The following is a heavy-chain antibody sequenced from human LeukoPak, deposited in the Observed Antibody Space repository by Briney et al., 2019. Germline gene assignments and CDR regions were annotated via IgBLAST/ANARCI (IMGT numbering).Heavy chain of an antibody. V-gene: IGHV3-23*01. Sequence: GGSLRLSCAASGFTFSSYAMSWVRQAPGKGLEWVSAISGSGGSTYYADSVKGRFTISRDNSKNTLYLQMNSLRAEDTAVYYCARARGSGGSSWVYYFDYWGQGTLVTVSS. CDR1: GFTFSSYA. J-gene: IGHJ4*02. D-gene: IGHD6-13*01. CDR3: ARARGSGGSSWVYYFDY. CDR2: ISGSGGST.